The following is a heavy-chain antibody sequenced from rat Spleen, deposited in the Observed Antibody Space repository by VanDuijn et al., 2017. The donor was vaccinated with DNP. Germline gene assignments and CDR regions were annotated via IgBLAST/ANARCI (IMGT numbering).Heavy chain of an antibody. Sequence: EVQLVESGGDLVQPGRSLKLSCVASGFTFNNYLMTWIRQVPGKGLEWVASITTSGGSPYYPDSVKGRFTISRDNAKNTLYLQMNSLRSEDPATYYCARDHVDIGRPWFAASGQVPLVTVSS. V-gene: IGHV5-31*01. J-gene: IGHJ3*01. CDR3: ARDHVDIGRPWFAA. D-gene: IGHD1-5*01. CDR1: GFTFNNYL. CDR2: ITTSGGSP.